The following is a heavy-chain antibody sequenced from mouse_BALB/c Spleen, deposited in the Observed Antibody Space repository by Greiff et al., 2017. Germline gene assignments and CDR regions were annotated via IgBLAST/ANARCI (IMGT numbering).Heavy chain of an antibody. J-gene: IGHJ4*01. V-gene: IGHV2-2*02. Sequence: VQLQESGPGLVQPLQSLSIPRTGPGFPFTCHGVPWVRQSPGKGLEWLGVIWSGGSTHYNAAFISRLSISKDNSKSQVFFKMNSLQANDTAIYYCARTTTATYYAMDYWGQGTSVTVSS. CDR3: ARTTTATYYAMDY. CDR1: GFPFTCHG. D-gene: IGHD1-2*01. CDR2: IWSGGST.